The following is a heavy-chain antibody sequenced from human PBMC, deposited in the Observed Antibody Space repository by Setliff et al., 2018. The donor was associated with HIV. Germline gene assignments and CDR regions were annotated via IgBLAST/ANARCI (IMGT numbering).Heavy chain of an antibody. CDR3: ARDRIEVLADSPHDVFDI. V-gene: IGHV4-4*07. J-gene: IGHJ3*02. Sequence: SETLSLTCAASADSVSGYYWSWIRQPAGRGLEWIGRVHNSARSNYNPSLKSRVTMSVDTAKNQLSLKLTAVSAADTAVYYCARDRIEVLADSPHDVFDIWGRGIMVTVSS. D-gene: IGHD3-22*01. CDR2: VHNSARS. CDR1: ADSVSGYY.